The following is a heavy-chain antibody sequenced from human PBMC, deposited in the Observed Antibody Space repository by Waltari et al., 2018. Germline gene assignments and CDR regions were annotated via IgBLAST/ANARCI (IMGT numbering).Heavy chain of an antibody. CDR2: INHSGST. V-gene: IGHV4-34*01. Sequence: QVQLQQWGAGLLKPSETLSLTCAVYGGSFSGYYWSWIRQPPGKGLEWIGEINHSGSTNYNPSLKSRGTISVDTSKNQFSLKLSSVTAADTDVYYCARGIAAAETWYFDLWGRGTLVTVSS. CDR3: ARGIAAAETWYFDL. D-gene: IGHD6-13*01. CDR1: GGSFSGYY. J-gene: IGHJ2*01.